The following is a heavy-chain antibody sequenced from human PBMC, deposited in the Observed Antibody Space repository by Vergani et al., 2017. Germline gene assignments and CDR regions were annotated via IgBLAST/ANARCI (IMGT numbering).Heavy chain of an antibody. CDR1: GFPFSTYG. CDR3: VKDHPVFDE. V-gene: IGHV3-30*02. Sequence: QVQLVESGGGVVQPGESLRLSCAASGFPFSTYGMYWVRQAPGKGLEWVAFIQKDGIDKFYADSVRGRFTISRDISKNTLYLEMNSLSVEDTALYHCVKDHPVFDEWGRGTLVSVS. CDR2: IQKDGIDK. J-gene: IGHJ4*02.